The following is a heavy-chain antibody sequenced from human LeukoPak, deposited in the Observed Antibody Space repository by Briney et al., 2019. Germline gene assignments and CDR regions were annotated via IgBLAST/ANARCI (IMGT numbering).Heavy chain of an antibody. CDR2: ISPYNGNT. CDR1: GYTFTSYG. D-gene: IGHD3-22*01. V-gene: IGHV1-18*01. CDR3: ARDNYYYDMYYFDY. Sequence: GASVKVSCKASGYTFTSYGISWVRQAPGQGLEWMGWISPYNGNTNYAQRLQGRVTLTTDTPTTTAYMELRSLRSDDTAFYYCARDNYYYDMYYFDYWGQGTLVTVSS. J-gene: IGHJ4*02.